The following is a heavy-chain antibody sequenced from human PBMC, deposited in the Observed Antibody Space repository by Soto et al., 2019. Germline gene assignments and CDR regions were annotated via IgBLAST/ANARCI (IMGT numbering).Heavy chain of an antibody. CDR2: IRGDGGST. Sequence: GGSLRLSCAASRFTFSSYAMSWVRQAPGKGLEWVSGIRGDGGSTYYADSVKGRFTISRDNSKNTLSLQMNSLRAEDTAVYYCAKVWDYDILTGYYTEAFDIWGQGTRVTVSS. V-gene: IGHV3-23*01. CDR3: AKVWDYDILTGYYTEAFDI. CDR1: RFTFSSYA. J-gene: IGHJ3*02. D-gene: IGHD3-9*01.